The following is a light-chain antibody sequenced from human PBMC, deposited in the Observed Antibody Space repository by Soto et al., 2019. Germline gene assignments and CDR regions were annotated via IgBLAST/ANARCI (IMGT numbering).Light chain of an antibody. CDR2: EVS. CDR3: ASYAGNSRYV. Sequence: QSALTQPASVSGSPGQSITISCTGTSSDVGNYNYVSWYQQHPGKAPKLMIYEVSNRPSGVSNRFSGSKSGNTASLTISGLQAEDEADYYCASYAGNSRYVFGTGTKVTVL. V-gene: IGLV2-14*01. CDR1: SSDVGNYNY. J-gene: IGLJ1*01.